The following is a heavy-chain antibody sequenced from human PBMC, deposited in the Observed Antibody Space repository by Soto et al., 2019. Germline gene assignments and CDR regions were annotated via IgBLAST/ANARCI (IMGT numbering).Heavy chain of an antibody. D-gene: IGHD6-6*01. J-gene: IGHJ5*02. V-gene: IGHV1-69*13. Sequence: GASVKVSCKASGGTFSSYAISWVRQARGQGLEWMGGIIPIFGTANYAQKFQGRVTITADESTSTASMELSSLRSEDTAVYYCWSCIEVRPGWFDPWGQGTLVTVSS. CDR3: WSCIEVRPGWFDP. CDR1: GGTFSSYA. CDR2: IIPIFGTA.